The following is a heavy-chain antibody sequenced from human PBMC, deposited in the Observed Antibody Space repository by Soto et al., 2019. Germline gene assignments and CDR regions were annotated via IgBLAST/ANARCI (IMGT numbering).Heavy chain of an antibody. CDR3: ATVTQMITYAGVIVTPMWYFDY. J-gene: IGHJ4*01. D-gene: IGHD3-16*02. CDR1: GYTLTELS. CDR2: FDPEDGET. V-gene: IGHV1-24*01. Sequence: ASVKVSCKVSGYTLTELSMHWVRQAPGKGLEWMGGFDPEDGETIYAQKFQGRVTMTEDTSTDTAYMELSSLRSEDTAVYYCATVTQMITYAGVIVTPMWYFDYWG.